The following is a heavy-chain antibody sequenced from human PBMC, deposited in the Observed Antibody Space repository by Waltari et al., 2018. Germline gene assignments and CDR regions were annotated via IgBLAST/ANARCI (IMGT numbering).Heavy chain of an antibody. V-gene: IGHV4-34*01. CDR1: GGSFSGYY. J-gene: IGHJ6*02. CDR2: INHSGST. D-gene: IGHD1-26*01. Sequence: QVQLQQWGAGLLKPSETLSLTCAVYGGSFSGYYWSWIRQPPGKGLEWIGEINHSGSTNYNPSLNSRVTISVDTSKNQFSLKLSAVTAADTAVYYCARGPWGYYYYGMDVWGQGTTVTVSS. CDR3: ARGPWGYYYYGMDV.